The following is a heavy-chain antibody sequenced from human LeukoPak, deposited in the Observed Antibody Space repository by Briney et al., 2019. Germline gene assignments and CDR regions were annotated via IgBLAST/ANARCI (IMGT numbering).Heavy chain of an antibody. CDR3: ARHPHYDILTDWFDP. J-gene: IGHJ5*02. D-gene: IGHD3-9*01. Sequence: ASVKVFCKASGYTFTSYGISWVRQAPGQGLEWMGWISAYNGNTNYAQKLQGRVTMTTDTSTSTAYMELSSLRSEDTAVYYCARHPHYDILTDWFDPWGQGTLVTVSS. V-gene: IGHV1-18*01. CDR2: ISAYNGNT. CDR1: GYTFTSYG.